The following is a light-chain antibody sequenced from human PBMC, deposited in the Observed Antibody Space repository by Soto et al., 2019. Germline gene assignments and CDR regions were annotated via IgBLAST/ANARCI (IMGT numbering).Light chain of an antibody. CDR1: QGININY. Sequence: EIVLTQSPGTLSLSPGERATLSCRASQGININYLAWYQQKPGQSPRLLMYGASFRATGFPDRFSGSGSGTDFAVSFSRLGAEVFVVFFCRLYDYLPGSFGQGTKVEIK. J-gene: IGKJ1*01. CDR3: RLYDYLPGS. CDR2: GAS. V-gene: IGKV3-20*01.